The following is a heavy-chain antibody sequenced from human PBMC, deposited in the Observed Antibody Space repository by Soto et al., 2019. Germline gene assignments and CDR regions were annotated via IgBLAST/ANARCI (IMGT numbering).Heavy chain of an antibody. J-gene: IGHJ5*02. CDR2: INPDNGNT. V-gene: IGHV1-3*01. Sequence: QVQLVQSGAEVKKPGASVKISCKASGYTFTRYTMNWVRQAPGQRLEWMGWINPDNGNTKSSQKFQDRVIITRDTSASTAYMDLSSLRSEAMAVYYCARGIATGQLDPWGQGTLVTVSS. D-gene: IGHD2-15*01. CDR1: GYTFTRYT. CDR3: ARGIATGQLDP.